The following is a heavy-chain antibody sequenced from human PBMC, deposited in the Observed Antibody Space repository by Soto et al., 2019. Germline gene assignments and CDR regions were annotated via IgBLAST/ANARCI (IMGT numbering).Heavy chain of an antibody. CDR2: IIPKLGIT. CDR3: ARVEGTRTTNSYQYMDV. J-gene: IGHJ6*03. CDR1: VGTFSDYN. D-gene: IGHD2-8*01. V-gene: IGHV1-69*02. Sequence: VQLVQSGAEVKRPGSSVKVSCKAPVGTFSDYNIAWVRQARGQGLEWMGRIIPKLGITNYAHKFKDRVRITADKATSTAYMELTSLRYEDTAVYFCARVEGTRTTNSYQYMDVCGEGTYVTVS.